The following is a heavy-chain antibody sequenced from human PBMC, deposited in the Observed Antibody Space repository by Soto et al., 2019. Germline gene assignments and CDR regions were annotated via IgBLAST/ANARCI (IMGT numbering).Heavy chain of an antibody. CDR2: IKQDGSEK. CDR1: GFTFSSYW. V-gene: IGHV3-7*01. CDR3: ARDLVYYDFWSGYYYYYYMDV. D-gene: IGHD3-3*01. J-gene: IGHJ6*03. Sequence: PGGSLRLSCAASGFTFSSYWMSWVRQAPGKGLEWVANIKQDGSEKYYVDSVKGRFTISRDNAKNSLYLQMNSLRAEDTAVYYCARDLVYYDFWSGYYYYYYMDVWGKGTTVTVSS.